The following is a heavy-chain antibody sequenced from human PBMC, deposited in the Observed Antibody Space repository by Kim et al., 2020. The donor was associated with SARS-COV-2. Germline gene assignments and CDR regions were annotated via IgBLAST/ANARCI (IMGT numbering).Heavy chain of an antibody. CDR1: GFTLSLYS. D-gene: IGHD1-7*01. CDR2: ISDSSSTT. Sequence: GGSLRLSCATSGFTLSLYSMNWVRQAPGKGLEWVSHISDSSSTTKYADSVKGRFTISRDNTKNSLYLQINSLRAEDMAVYYCVRENYWAFDIWGQGTMVTVSS. V-gene: IGHV3-48*04. CDR3: VRENYWAFDI. J-gene: IGHJ3*02.